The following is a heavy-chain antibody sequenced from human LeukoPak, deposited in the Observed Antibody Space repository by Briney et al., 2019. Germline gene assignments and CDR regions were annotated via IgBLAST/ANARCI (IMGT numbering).Heavy chain of an antibody. Sequence: SETLSLTCTVPGGSINSYYWGWIRQPPGKGLEWIGYIYHSGSTNYNPSLKSRVTMSLDTYKTHFSLRLSSVTAADTAMYYCARLDAFILWDWGQGTLVTVSS. D-gene: IGHD3-10*01. J-gene: IGHJ4*02. CDR2: IYHSGST. CDR3: ARLDAFILWD. CDR1: GGSINSYY. V-gene: IGHV4-59*01.